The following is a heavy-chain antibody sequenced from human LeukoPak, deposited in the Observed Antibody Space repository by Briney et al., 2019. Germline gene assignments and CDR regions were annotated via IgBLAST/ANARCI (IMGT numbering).Heavy chain of an antibody. CDR2: IYSGGDT. CDR1: GFSVSNKY. CDR3: AGGQMFTSGGFDH. J-gene: IGHJ4*02. V-gene: IGHV3-53*01. D-gene: IGHD2-2*01. Sequence: GGSLRLSCAASGFSVSNKYISWVRQAAGKGLEWVSVIYSGGDTYYADSVRGRFTISRDTSKNPVNLQMHTLSAADTALYYCAGGQMFTSGGFDHWGQGTLVTVSS.